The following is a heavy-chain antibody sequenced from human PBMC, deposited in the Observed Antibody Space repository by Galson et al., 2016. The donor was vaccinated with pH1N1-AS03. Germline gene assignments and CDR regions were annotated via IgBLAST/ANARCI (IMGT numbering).Heavy chain of an antibody. CDR3: ARDPRGPCSSSTCPTAYYFGMDV. Sequence: SVKVSCKASGYIFTGFYVHWVRQAPGQGLEWMGWINPNNGVTNYAQKFQAWVTMTRDTSSSTAYMELSGLKSDDTAVYYCARDPRGPCSSSTCPTAYYFGMDVWGQGTTVIVSS. D-gene: IGHD2-2*01. V-gene: IGHV1-2*04. CDR1: GYIFTGFY. CDR2: INPNNGVT. J-gene: IGHJ6*02.